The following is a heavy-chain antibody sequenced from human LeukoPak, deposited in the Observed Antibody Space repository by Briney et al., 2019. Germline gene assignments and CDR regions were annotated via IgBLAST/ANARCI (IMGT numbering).Heavy chain of an antibody. J-gene: IGHJ4*02. Sequence: SETLSLTCTVSGGSISNYYWTWIRQSPGKGLEWIGYVYNSRSTKYNPSLESRVTISVDKSKNQFSLKLSSVTAADTAVYYCARTQRKRYFDWLTTFDYWGQGTLVTVSS. D-gene: IGHD3-9*01. CDR3: ARTQRKRYFDWLTTFDY. CDR2: VYNSRST. CDR1: GGSISNYY. V-gene: IGHV4-59*12.